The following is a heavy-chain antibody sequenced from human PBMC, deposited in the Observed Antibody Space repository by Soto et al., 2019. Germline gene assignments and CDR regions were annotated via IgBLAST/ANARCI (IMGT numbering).Heavy chain of an antibody. J-gene: IGHJ6*02. V-gene: IGHV1-69*06. Sequence: SVKVSCKASGGTFSSYAISWVLQAPGQGLEWMGGIIPIFGTANYAQKFQGRVTITADKSTSTAYMELSSLRSEDTAVYYCARDYVVVPAILKGYGMDVWGQGTTVTVSS. CDR2: IIPIFGTA. CDR3: ARDYVVVPAILKGYGMDV. D-gene: IGHD2-2*01. CDR1: GGTFSSYA.